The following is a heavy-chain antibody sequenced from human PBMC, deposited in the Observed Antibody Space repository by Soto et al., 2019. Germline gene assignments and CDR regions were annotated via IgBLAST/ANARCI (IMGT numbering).Heavy chain of an antibody. CDR3: ARASSSGWTDY. Sequence: PSDSVARTCTVSAPSIRSYYWIWVRQPPGEGLEWVGYSYYSGSTNYNPSLKSRVTISVDTSKNQFSLQLSSVTAADTAVYSCARASSSGWTDYWGQGSLVSVAS. V-gene: IGHV4-59*07. CDR2: SYYSGST. J-gene: IGHJ4*02. CDR1: APSIRSYY. D-gene: IGHD6-19*01.